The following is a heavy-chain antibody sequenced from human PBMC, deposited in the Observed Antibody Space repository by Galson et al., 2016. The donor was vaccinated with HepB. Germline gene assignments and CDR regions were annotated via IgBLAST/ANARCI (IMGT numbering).Heavy chain of an antibody. J-gene: IGHJ5*02. CDR1: GYTFTTYY. CDR2: INGSIGNT. CDR3: ARDCSSATCWPWVYNNFDA. D-gene: IGHD2-2*01. V-gene: IGHV1-3*01. Sequence: SVKVSCKASGYTFTTYYMHWVRQAPGQRLEWMGRINGSIGNTEYSQKFQGRVSITRDKSASTAYMEVSSLTSEDTAVYYCARDCSSATCWPWVYNNFDAWCQGTPVTASS.